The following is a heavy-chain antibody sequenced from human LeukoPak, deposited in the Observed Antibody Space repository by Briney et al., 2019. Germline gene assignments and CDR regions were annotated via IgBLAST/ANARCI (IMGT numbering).Heavy chain of an antibody. CDR2: SRQDESEE. V-gene: IGHV3-7*01. D-gene: IGHD6-25*01. J-gene: IGHJ4*02. Sequence: GGSLRLSCAASGFTLRNYWMSWVRQAPGRGLEWVANSRQDESEEFYLDSVKGRFTISRHNAKNSLYLQMNSLRVEDSGVYFCARGSFGYDDWGQGTLVSV. CDR1: GFTLRNYW. CDR3: ARGSFGYDD.